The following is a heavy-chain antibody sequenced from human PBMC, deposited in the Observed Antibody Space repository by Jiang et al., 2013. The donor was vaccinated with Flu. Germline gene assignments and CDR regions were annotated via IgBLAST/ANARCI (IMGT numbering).Heavy chain of an antibody. J-gene: IGHJ4*02. CDR2: ISGSGGST. Sequence: RLSCAASGFTFSSYAMSWVRQAPGKGLEWVSAISGSGGSTYYADSVKGRFTISRDNSKNTLYLQMNSLRAEDTAVYYCAKDLGGGWSRPYYFDYWGQGTLVTVSS. CDR1: GFTFSSYA. V-gene: IGHV3-23*01. CDR3: AKDLGGGWSRPYYFDY. D-gene: IGHD6-19*01.